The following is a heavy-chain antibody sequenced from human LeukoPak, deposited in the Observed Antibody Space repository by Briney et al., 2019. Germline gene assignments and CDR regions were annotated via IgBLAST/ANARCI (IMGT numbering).Heavy chain of an antibody. CDR2: IYSGGST. CDR1: GFTVSSNY. CDR3: AKHYYDSSGYYPDHFDY. D-gene: IGHD3-22*01. V-gene: IGHV3-53*01. Sequence: GSLRLSCAASGFTVSSNYMGWVRQAPGKGLEWVSVIYSGGSTYYADSVKGRFTISRDNSKNTLYLQMNSLRAEDTAVYYCAKHYYDSSGYYPDHFDYWGQGTLVTVSS. J-gene: IGHJ4*02.